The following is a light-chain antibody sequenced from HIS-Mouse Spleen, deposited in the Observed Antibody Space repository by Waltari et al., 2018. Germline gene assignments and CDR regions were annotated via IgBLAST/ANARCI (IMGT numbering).Light chain of an antibody. J-gene: IGLJ2*01. V-gene: IGLV2-8*01. CDR2: EVS. CDR1: SSDVGGYNY. Sequence: QSALTQPPSASGSPGQSVTISCTGTSSDVGGYNYVSWYQQHPGKAPKLMIDEVSKRPPGVPDRFSGSKSGNTASLTVSGLQAEDEADYYCSSYAGSNNVVFGGGTKLTVL. CDR3: SSYAGSNNVV.